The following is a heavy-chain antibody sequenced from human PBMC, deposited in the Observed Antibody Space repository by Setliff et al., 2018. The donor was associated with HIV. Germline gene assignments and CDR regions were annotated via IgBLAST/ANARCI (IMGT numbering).Heavy chain of an antibody. Sequence: PGGSLRLSCAVSGFTYITSTMNWVRQAPGKGLEWVASISSSGSYIHYADSVRGRFTISRDTAKTSLYLEMNSLRVEDTALYYCARVVKGYNWNYFDYWGQGTLVTVSS. J-gene: IGHJ4*02. CDR2: ISSSGSYI. CDR3: ARVVKGYNWNYFDY. CDR1: GFTYITST. V-gene: IGHV3-21*04. D-gene: IGHD1-20*01.